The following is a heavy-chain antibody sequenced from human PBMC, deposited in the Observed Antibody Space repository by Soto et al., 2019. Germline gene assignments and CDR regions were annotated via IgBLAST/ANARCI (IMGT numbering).Heavy chain of an antibody. Sequence: TLSLTCTVSGGSISSSSYYWGWIRQPPGKGLEWIGSIHHSGSTNYNPSLKSRVTISVDNSKNQFSLKLTSVTAADTAVYYCARTSYYDSSGYYGMDVWGQGTTVTVSS. V-gene: IGHV4-39*07. CDR1: GGSISSSSYY. J-gene: IGHJ6*02. CDR2: IHHSGST. D-gene: IGHD3-22*01. CDR3: ARTSYYDSSGYYGMDV.